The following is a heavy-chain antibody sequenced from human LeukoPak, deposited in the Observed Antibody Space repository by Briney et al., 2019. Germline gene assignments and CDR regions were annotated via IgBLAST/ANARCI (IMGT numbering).Heavy chain of an antibody. CDR2: INWNGGST. D-gene: IGHD2-15*01. J-gene: IGHJ5*02. CDR3: ARGTYGYCSGGSCYGWFDP. Sequence: GGSLRLSCAASGFTFDDYGMSWVRQAPGKGLEWVSGINWNGGSTDYADSVKGRFTISRDNAKNSLYLQMNSLRAEDTALYHCARGTYGYCSGGSCYGWFDPWGQGTLVTVSS. V-gene: IGHV3-20*01. CDR1: GFTFDDYG.